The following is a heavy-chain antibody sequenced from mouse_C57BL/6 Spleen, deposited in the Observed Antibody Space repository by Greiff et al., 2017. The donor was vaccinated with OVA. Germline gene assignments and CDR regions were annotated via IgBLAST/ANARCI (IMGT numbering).Heavy chain of an antibody. D-gene: IGHD2-3*01. J-gene: IGHJ4*01. V-gene: IGHV1-20*01. CDR2: INPYNGDT. CDR3: ARYPYDTAMDY. Sequence: EVQRVESGPELVKPGDSVKISCKASGYSFTGYFMNWVMQSHGKSLEWIGRINPYNGDTFYNQKFKGKATLTVDKSSSTAHMELRSLTSEDSAVYYCARYPYDTAMDYWGQGTSVTGSS. CDR1: GYSFTGYF.